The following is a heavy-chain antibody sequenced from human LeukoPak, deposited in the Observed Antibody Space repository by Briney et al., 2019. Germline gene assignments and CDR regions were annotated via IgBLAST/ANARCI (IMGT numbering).Heavy chain of an antibody. CDR1: GGSISSYY. V-gene: IGHV4-4*09. CDR3: ARVGPDYYDSSGYHYYYYYYMDV. D-gene: IGHD3-22*01. J-gene: IGHJ6*03. CDR2: IYTSGST. Sequence: SETLSLTCTVSGGSISSYYWSWIRQPPGKGLEWIGYIYTSGSTNYNPSLKSRVTISVDTSKNQFSLKLSSVTAADTAVYYCARVGPDYYDSSGYHYYYYYYMDVWGKGTSVTVSS.